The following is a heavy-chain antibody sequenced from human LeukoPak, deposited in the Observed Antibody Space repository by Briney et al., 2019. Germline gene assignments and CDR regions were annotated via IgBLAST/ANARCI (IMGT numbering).Heavy chain of an antibody. J-gene: IGHJ4*02. Sequence: GGSLRLSCAASGFTFSSYSMNWVRQAPGKGLEWASAISGSGGSTYYADSVKGRFTISRDNSKNTLYLQMNSLRAEDTAVYYCAKLSWLRLPNYFDYWGQGTLVTVSS. D-gene: IGHD5-12*01. CDR3: AKLSWLRLPNYFDY. CDR2: ISGSGGST. V-gene: IGHV3-23*01. CDR1: GFTFSSYS.